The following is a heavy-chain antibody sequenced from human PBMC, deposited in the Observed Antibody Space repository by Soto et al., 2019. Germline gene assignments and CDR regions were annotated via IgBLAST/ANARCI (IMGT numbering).Heavy chain of an antibody. CDR3: AKENSLYCSSTSCYLDY. CDR2: ISGGGHNT. V-gene: IGHV3-23*01. J-gene: IGHJ4*02. CDR1: GFAFSSYA. Sequence: QPGGSLRLSCAASGFAFSSYAMSGVRQAPGKGLEWVSAISGGGHNTFYADSVKGRFTISRDNSENTLYLQMSSLRAEDTAAYFCAKENSLYCSSTSCYLDYWGPGTLVTVSS. D-gene: IGHD2-2*01.